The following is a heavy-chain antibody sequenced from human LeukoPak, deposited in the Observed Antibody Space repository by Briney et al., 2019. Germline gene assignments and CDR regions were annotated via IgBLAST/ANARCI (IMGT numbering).Heavy chain of an antibody. V-gene: IGHV4-59*01. J-gene: IGHJ1*01. Sequence: PSETLSLTCTVSGGSISSYYWNWIRQPPGKGLEWIGYIYYSGSTNYNPSLKSRVTISVDTSKNQFSLKLSSVTAADTAVYYCARGDYHKTGVVTPYFQHWGQGTLVTVSS. CDR3: ARGDYHKTGVVTPYFQH. CDR2: IYYSGST. D-gene: IGHD3-3*01. CDR1: GGSISSYY.